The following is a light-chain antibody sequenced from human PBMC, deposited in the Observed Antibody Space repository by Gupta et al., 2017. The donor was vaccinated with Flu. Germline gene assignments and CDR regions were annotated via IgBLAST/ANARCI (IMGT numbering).Light chain of an antibody. Sequence: ATLSVSPGERATLSCMDRQSVSRKLARSQQKSGQAPRLLIYDAFTRATGIPARFSGSGSGTEFTRTISSLQSEDFAVYYCQQYNDGPLYTFGQGTKLEIK. CDR2: DAF. J-gene: IGKJ2*01. CDR1: QSVSRK. CDR3: QQYNDGPLYT. V-gene: IGKV3-15*01.